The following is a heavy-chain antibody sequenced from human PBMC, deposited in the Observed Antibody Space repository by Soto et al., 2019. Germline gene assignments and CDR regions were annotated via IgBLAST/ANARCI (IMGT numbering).Heavy chain of an antibody. J-gene: IGHJ6*02. D-gene: IGHD3-10*01. CDR1: GFTFSDYY. V-gene: IGHV3-11*04. CDR3: ARDGLLWFGELSADYYGMDV. CDR2: ISSSGSTI. Sequence: GGSLRLSCAASGFTFSDYYMSWIRQAPGKGLEWVSYISSSGSTIYYADSVKGRFTISRDNSKNTLYLQMNSLRAEDTAVYYCARDGLLWFGELSADYYGMDVWGQGTTVTVSS.